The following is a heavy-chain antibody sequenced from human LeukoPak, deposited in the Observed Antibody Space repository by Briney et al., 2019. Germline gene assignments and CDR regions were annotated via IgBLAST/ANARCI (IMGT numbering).Heavy chain of an antibody. J-gene: IGHJ5*02. CDR2: INAGNGNT. CDR1: GYTFTSYA. Sequence: ASVKVSCKASGYTFTSYAMHWVRQAPGQRLEWMGWINAGNGNTKYSQKFQGRVTITRDTSASTAYMELSSLRSEDTAVYYCARDGSSSSWFDPWGQGTLVIVSS. CDR3: ARDGSSSSWFDP. D-gene: IGHD6-13*01. V-gene: IGHV1-3*01.